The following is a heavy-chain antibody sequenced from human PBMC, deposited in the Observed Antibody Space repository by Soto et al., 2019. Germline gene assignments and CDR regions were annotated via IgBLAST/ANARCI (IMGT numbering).Heavy chain of an antibody. CDR3: ARDLQPRVNWFDP. V-gene: IGHV1-69*04. CDR2: IIPILGIA. Sequence: ASVKVSCKASGGTFSSYTISWVRQAPGQGLEWMGRIIPILGIANYAQKFQGRVTITADKSTSTAYMELSSLRSEDTAVYYCARDLQPRVNWFDPWGQGTLVTVSS. CDR1: GGTFSSYT. J-gene: IGHJ5*02.